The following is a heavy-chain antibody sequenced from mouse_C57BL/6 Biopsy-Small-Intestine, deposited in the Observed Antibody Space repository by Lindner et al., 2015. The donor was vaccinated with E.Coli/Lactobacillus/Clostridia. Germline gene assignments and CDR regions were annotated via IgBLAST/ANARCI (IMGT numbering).Heavy chain of an antibody. D-gene: IGHD2-2*01. CDR1: GYIFSDYY. V-gene: IGHV1-22*01. CDR3: ARELEDSAVVKGSDAFDL. Sequence: SVKVSCKASGYIFSDYYIHWVRQAPGQGLEWMGWMNPKSGGTSYAQKFQGRVAMTRDTSTAYMELTRLRSDDTAVYYCARELEDSAVVKGSDAFDLWGQGTMVTVSS. J-gene: IGHJ3*02. CDR2: MNPKSGGT.